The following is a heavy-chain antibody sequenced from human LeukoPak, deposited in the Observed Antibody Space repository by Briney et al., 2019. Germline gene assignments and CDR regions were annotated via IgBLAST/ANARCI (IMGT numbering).Heavy chain of an antibody. CDR3: ARDRVGALDY. J-gene: IGHJ4*02. CDR2: ISWNSGSI. D-gene: IGHD1-26*01. CDR1: GFTFDDYA. V-gene: IGHV3-9*01. Sequence: PGGSLRLSCAASGFTFDDYAMHWVRQAPGKGLEWVSGISWNSGSIGYADSVKGRFTISRDSAKNSLYLQMNSLRAEDTVVYYCARDRVGALDYWGQGTLVTVSS.